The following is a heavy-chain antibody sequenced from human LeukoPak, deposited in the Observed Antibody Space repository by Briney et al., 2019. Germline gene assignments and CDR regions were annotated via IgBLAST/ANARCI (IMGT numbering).Heavy chain of an antibody. Sequence: SETLSLTCTVSGGSISSYYWSWIRQPPGKGLEWIGYIYYSGSTNYNPSLKSRVTTSVDTSKNQFSLKLSSVTAADTAVYYCARAGITGDSSDYWGQGTLVTVSS. D-gene: IGHD7-27*01. V-gene: IGHV4-59*01. CDR2: IYYSGST. J-gene: IGHJ4*02. CDR1: GGSISSYY. CDR3: ARAGITGDSSDY.